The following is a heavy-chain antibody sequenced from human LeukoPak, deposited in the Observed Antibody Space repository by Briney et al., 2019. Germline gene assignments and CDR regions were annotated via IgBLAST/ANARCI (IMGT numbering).Heavy chain of an antibody. CDR3: TRDQTGGAWRRFDN. J-gene: IGHJ4*02. CDR2: IWDEGSNT. V-gene: IGHV3-33*01. Sequence: GGPLRLSCAPPGFTSSSYGFHGVPQAPGKGLEGVALIWDEGSNTTYPDSVRGRFTISRDNSMNTVYLQMNSLRADDTAVYYCTRDQTGGAWRRFDNWGQGTLATVS. D-gene: IGHD2-8*02. CDR1: GFTSSSYG.